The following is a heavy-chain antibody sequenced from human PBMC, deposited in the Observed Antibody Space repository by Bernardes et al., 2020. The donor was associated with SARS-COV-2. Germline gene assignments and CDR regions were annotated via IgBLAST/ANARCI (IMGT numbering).Heavy chain of an antibody. Sequence: ASVKVSCKASGYTLSDYYMHWVRQAPGQGLEWMGWINPHSGGTNYAQKFQGRVTVTRDTSISTAYMELSRLTSDDTAEYYCARDLDRLDSGGRTDAFDIWGQGTMVTVSS. D-gene: IGHD1-26*01. V-gene: IGHV1-2*02. CDR1: GYTLSDYY. CDR2: INPHSGGT. J-gene: IGHJ3*02. CDR3: ARDLDRLDSGGRTDAFDI.